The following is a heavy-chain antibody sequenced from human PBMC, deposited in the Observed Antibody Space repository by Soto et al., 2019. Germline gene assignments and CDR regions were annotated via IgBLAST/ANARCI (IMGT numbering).Heavy chain of an antibody. CDR1: GGSFSGYY. V-gene: IGHV4-34*01. CDR2: MNRSGST. D-gene: IGHD3-10*01. J-gene: IGHJ4*02. Sequence: PSETLSLTCAVYGGSFSGYYWTWIRQPPGKGLEWIGEMNRSGSTNYNSSLKSRVTISVDASQNQFSLNLSSVTAADTAVYYCARRYYGSGIHFDYWGQGTLVTVSS. CDR3: ARRYYGSGIHFDY.